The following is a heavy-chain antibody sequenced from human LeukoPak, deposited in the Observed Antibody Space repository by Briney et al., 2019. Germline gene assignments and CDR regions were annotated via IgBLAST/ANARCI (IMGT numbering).Heavy chain of an antibody. V-gene: IGHV4-39*01. Sequence: GSLRLSCAASGFTFSSYAMSWVRQAPGKGLEWVGSIYYSGSTYYNPSLKSRVTISVDTSKNQFSLKLSSVTAADTAVYYCARLPNWNDGFDPWGQGTLVTVSS. D-gene: IGHD1-1*01. CDR3: ARLPNWNDGFDP. J-gene: IGHJ5*02. CDR2: IYYSGST. CDR1: GFTFSSYA.